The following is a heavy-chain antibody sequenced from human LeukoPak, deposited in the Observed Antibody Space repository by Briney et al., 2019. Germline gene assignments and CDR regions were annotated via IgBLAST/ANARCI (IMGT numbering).Heavy chain of an antibody. Sequence: SQTLSLTCTVSGASIRSGTSYWSWIRRPAGRGLEWIGRVYNGGYTTYNPSLKSRVSMSVDTSKNQFSLELTSVTAADTAVYYCARITFVVEGYGMDVWGQGTTVTVSS. V-gene: IGHV4-61*02. CDR1: GASIRSGTSY. D-gene: IGHD2-21*01. J-gene: IGHJ6*02. CDR2: VYNGGYT. CDR3: ARITFVVEGYGMDV.